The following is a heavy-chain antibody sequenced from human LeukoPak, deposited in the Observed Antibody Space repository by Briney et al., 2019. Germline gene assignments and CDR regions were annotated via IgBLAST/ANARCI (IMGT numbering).Heavy chain of an antibody. CDR3: ARATYYDFWSGYWAFDY. CDR1: GGSISSYY. D-gene: IGHD3-3*01. Sequence: SETLSLTCTVSGGSISSYYWSWIRQPPGKGLEWIGYIYYSGSTNYNPSLKSRVTISVDASKNQFSLKLSSVTAVDTAVYYCARATYYDFWSGYWAFDYWGQGTLVIVSS. J-gene: IGHJ4*02. V-gene: IGHV4-59*01. CDR2: IYYSGST.